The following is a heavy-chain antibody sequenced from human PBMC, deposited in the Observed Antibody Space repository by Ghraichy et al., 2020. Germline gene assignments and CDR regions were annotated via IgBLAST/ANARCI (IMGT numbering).Heavy chain of an antibody. CDR1: GYTFTSYG. J-gene: IGHJ5*02. CDR3: ARDLVSGHNWFDP. CDR2: ISAYSGDT. Sequence: ASVKVSCKASGYTFTSYGISWVRQAPGQGLEWMGWISAYSGDTNYAQKLQGRVTMTTDTSTSTAYMELRSLRSDDTAVYDCARDLVSGHNWFDPWGQGTLVTVSS. D-gene: IGHD5-12*01. V-gene: IGHV1-18*01.